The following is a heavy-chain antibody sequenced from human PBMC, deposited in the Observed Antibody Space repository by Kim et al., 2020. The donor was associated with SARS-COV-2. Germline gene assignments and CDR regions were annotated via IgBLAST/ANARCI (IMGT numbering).Heavy chain of an antibody. Sequence: GGSLRLSCAASGFTFSSYGMHWVHQAPGKGLEWVAVISYDGSNKYYADSVKGRFTISRDNSKNTLYLQMNSLRAEDTAVYYCAKDDYAYWYFDLWGRGTLVTVSS. V-gene: IGHV3-30*18. CDR1: GFTFSSYG. J-gene: IGHJ2*01. D-gene: IGHD4-17*01. CDR3: AKDDYAYWYFDL. CDR2: ISYDGSNK.